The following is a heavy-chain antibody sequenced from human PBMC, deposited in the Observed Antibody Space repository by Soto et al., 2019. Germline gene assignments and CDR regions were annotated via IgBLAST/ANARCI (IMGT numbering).Heavy chain of an antibody. Sequence: QVQLVQSGAEVKKPGSSVKVSCKASGGTFSSYAISWVRQAPGQGLEWMGGIIPIFGTANYAQKFQGRVTITADESTSTAYMELSSLRSEDTAVYYCARASGDYEEGHYYYYGMDVWGQGTTVTVSS. V-gene: IGHV1-69*12. CDR3: ARASGDYEEGHYYYYGMDV. D-gene: IGHD4-17*01. CDR1: GGTFSSYA. J-gene: IGHJ6*02. CDR2: IIPIFGTA.